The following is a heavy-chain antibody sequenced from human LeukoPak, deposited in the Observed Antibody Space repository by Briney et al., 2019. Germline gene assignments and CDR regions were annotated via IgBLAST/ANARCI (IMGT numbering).Heavy chain of an antibody. J-gene: IGHJ4*01. CDR1: GYTLTELS. D-gene: IGHD6-25*01. CDR2: FDPEDGET. V-gene: IGHV1-24*01. Sequence: ASVKVSCKVSGYTLTELSMHWVRQAPGKGLEWMGGFDPEDGETIYAQKFQGRVTMTEDTSTDTAYMELSSLRSEDTAVYYCGKGLRQRLLKSLEYLGQGTLVTVSS. CDR3: GKGLRQRLLKSLEY.